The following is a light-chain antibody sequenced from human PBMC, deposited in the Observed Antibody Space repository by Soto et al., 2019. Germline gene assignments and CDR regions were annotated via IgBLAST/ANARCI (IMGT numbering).Light chain of an antibody. CDR2: EAS. V-gene: IGKV1-5*03. CDR3: XXXXGYWT. J-gene: IGKJ1*01. Sequence: DIQMTQSPSTLSASVGDRVTITCRASQSISGSLAWYQQKPGKAPKLLIYEASNLKSGVPSRFSGSGSGTEYTLTIXXLXXXXXXXXXXXXXXGYWTFGQGTRVEIK. CDR1: QSISGS.